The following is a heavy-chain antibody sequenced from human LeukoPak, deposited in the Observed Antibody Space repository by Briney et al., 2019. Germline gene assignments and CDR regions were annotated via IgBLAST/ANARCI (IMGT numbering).Heavy chain of an antibody. CDR3: ARVSNLGSSGYPTPGAFDI. Sequence: PSETLSLTCTVSGGSISSYYWSWIRQPPGKGLEWIGYIYYSGSTNYNPSLKSRVTISVDTSKNQFSLKLSSVTAADTAVYYCARVSNLGSSGYPTPGAFDIWGQGTMVTVSS. CDR2: IYYSGST. J-gene: IGHJ3*02. CDR1: GGSISSYY. D-gene: IGHD3-22*01. V-gene: IGHV4-59*01.